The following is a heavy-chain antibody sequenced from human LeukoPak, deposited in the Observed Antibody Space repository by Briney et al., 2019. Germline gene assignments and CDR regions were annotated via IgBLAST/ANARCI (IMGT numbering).Heavy chain of an antibody. Sequence: PSETLSLTCTVSGGSISSGGYYWRWIRQHPGKGLEWIGYIYYSGSTYYNPSLKSRVSISVDTSKNQFSLKLSSVTAADTAVYYCARYYGSGKKFDYWGQGTLVTVSS. V-gene: IGHV4-31*03. D-gene: IGHD3-10*01. CDR1: GGSISSGGYY. CDR3: ARYYGSGKKFDY. CDR2: IYYSGST. J-gene: IGHJ4*02.